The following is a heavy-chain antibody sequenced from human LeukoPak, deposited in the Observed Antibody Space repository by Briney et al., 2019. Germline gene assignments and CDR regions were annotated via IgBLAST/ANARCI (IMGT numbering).Heavy chain of an antibody. D-gene: IGHD2-2*01. CDR1: GFTFSSYS. Sequence: GGSLRLSCAASGFTFSSYSMNWVRQAPGKGLEWVSSISSSSSYIYYADSVKGRFTISRDNAKKSLYLQMNSLRAEDTAIYYCARLVQYQRLKYNYYYYMDVWGKGTTVAVSS. J-gene: IGHJ6*03. CDR2: ISSSSSYI. V-gene: IGHV3-21*01. CDR3: ARLVQYQRLKYNYYYYMDV.